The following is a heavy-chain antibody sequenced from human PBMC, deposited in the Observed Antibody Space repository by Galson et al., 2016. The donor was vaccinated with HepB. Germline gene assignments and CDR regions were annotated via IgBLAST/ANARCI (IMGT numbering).Heavy chain of an antibody. CDR3: ARAAYDILTGRGGEYGMDV. CDR1: GFIFRSYS. CDR2: ISAGTSTI. V-gene: IGHV3-48*02. Sequence: SLRLSCAASGFIFRSYSMNWVRQAPGKGLEWVSYISAGTSTISYADSVKGRFTISRDNAKNSLFLQMNSLRDDDTAVYYCARAAYDILTGRGGEYGMDVWGQGTTVTVSS. J-gene: IGHJ6*02. D-gene: IGHD3-9*01.